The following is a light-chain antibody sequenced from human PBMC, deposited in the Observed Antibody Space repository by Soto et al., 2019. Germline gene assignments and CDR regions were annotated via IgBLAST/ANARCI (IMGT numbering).Light chain of an antibody. Sequence: EIVLTQSPATLSLSPGEGATLSCRASQSISLSLAWYQQKPGQAPRLLIYDASERASAVPARFSGSGSGTDFTLTISSLEPEDFAVYYCQERAGWPPWTFGQGTKVDIK. CDR1: QSISLS. CDR2: DAS. CDR3: QERAGWPPWT. V-gene: IGKV3-11*01. J-gene: IGKJ1*01.